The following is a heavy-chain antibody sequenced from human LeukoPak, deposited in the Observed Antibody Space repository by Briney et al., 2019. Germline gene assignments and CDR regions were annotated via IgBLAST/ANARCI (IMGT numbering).Heavy chain of an antibody. Sequence: GGSLRLSCAASGFTFSSYAMSWVRQAPGKGLEWVSAISGSGGSTYYADSVKGRFTISRDNSKNTLYLQMNSLRAEDTAVYYCAKDPDYYDSSGYYYPFDYWGQGTLVTVSP. CDR1: GFTFSSYA. CDR3: AKDPDYYDSSGYYYPFDY. V-gene: IGHV3-23*01. CDR2: ISGSGGST. J-gene: IGHJ4*02. D-gene: IGHD3-22*01.